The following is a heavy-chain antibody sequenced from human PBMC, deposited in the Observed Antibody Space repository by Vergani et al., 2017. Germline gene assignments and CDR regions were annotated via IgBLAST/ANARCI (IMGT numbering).Heavy chain of an antibody. CDR1: GGTFSSYT. CDR2: IIPILGIA. CDR3: ARNNYGSGSLGGYYYGMDV. V-gene: IGHV1-69*02. J-gene: IGHJ6*02. Sequence: QVQLVQSGAEVKKPGSSVKVSCKASGGTFSSYTISWVRQAPGQGLEWMGRIIPILGIANYAQKFQGRVTITADKSTSTAYMELSSLRSEDTAVYYCARNNYGSGSLGGYYYGMDVWGQGTTVTVSS. D-gene: IGHD3-10*01.